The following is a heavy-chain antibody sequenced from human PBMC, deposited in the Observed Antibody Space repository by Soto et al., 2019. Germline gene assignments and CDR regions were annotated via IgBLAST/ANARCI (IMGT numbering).Heavy chain of an antibody. CDR2: ISADNGNT. D-gene: IGHD5-18*01. CDR3: ARCIQQDYYYGMDV. V-gene: IGHV1-18*01. Sequence: QAQLVQSGAEVKKPGASVKVSCKASGYTFYSHSISWVRQAPGQGLEWMGRISADNGNTKYAQKLRGRVTMTTDTSTSTVYMELRNLRSDDTAVYYCARCIQQDYYYGMDVWCQGTTVTVSS. J-gene: IGHJ6*02. CDR1: GYTFYSHS.